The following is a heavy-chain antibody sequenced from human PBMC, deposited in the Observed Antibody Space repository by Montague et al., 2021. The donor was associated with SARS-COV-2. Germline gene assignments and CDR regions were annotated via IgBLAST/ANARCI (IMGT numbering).Heavy chain of an antibody. CDR1: SGSLSNYY. V-gene: IGHV4-4*09. Sequence: SETLSLTCTVSSGSLSNYYWSWIRQSPAKGLEWIGYMYETGNMIYNPSLRSRVSISADTSKSQFSLRLTSVTAADSAIYYCARNMAYWGQGVLVTV. D-gene: IGHD2/OR15-2a*01. J-gene: IGHJ4*02. CDR2: MYETGNM. CDR3: ARNMAY.